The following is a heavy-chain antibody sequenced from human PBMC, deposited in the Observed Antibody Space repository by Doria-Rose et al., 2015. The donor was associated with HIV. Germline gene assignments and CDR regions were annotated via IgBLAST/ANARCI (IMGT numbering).Heavy chain of an antibody. D-gene: IGHD6-13*01. J-gene: IGHJ4*02. CDR3: ARIKSSRWYHKYYFDF. V-gene: IGHV2-26*01. Sequence: VTLKESGPVLVKPTETLTLTCTVSGVSLSSPGMGVSWIRQPPGKALEWLAHIFSDDERSYKTSLKSRLTLFRGTSRSQVVLTMTDMDPVDTATYYCARIKSSRWYHKYYFDFWGQGTLVIVSA. CDR2: IFSDDER. CDR1: GVSLSSPGMG.